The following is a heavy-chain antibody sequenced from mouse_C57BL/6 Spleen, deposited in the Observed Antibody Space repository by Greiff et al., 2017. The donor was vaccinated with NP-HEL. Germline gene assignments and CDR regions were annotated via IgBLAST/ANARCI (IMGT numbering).Heavy chain of an antibody. CDR2: INPNNGGT. V-gene: IGHV1-26*01. J-gene: IGHJ4*01. Sequence: EVKLMESGPELVKPGASVKISCKASGYTFTDYYMNWVKQSHGKSLEWIGDINPNNGGTSYNQKFKGKATLTVDKSSSTAYMELRSLTSEDSAVYYCARLDGYYLYYYAMDYWGQGTSVTVSS. CDR1: GYTFTDYY. CDR3: ARLDGYYLYYYAMDY. D-gene: IGHD2-3*01.